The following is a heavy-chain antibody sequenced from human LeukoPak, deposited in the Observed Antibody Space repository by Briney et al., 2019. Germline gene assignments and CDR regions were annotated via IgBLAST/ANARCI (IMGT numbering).Heavy chain of an antibody. J-gene: IGHJ4*02. CDR2: IYTSGST. Sequence: PSETLSLTCPVSVGSISSYYWSWIRQPAAKGLEWIGRIYTSGSTNYNPSLKSRVTMSVDTSKNQFSLKLSSVTAADTAVYYCARHDWSGYFDYWGQGTLVTVSS. D-gene: IGHD3-3*01. CDR3: ARHDWSGYFDY. V-gene: IGHV4-4*07. CDR1: VGSISSYY.